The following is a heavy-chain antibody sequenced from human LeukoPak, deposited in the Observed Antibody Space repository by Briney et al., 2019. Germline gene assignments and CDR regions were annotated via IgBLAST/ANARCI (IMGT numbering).Heavy chain of an antibody. CDR3: ARDWNLYGDSYVADY. V-gene: IGHV1-46*01. CDR1: GYTFTSYN. Sequence: ASVKVSCKASGYTFTSYNMHWVRQAPGQGLEWMGIINPSGGSTSYAQKFQGRVTMTRDTSTSTVYMELSSLRSEDTAVYYCARDWNLYGDSYVADYWGQGTLVTVSS. J-gene: IGHJ4*02. CDR2: INPSGGST. D-gene: IGHD4-17*01.